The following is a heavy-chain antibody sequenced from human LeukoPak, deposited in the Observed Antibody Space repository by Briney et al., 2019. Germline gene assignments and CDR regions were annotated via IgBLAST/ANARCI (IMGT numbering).Heavy chain of an antibody. J-gene: IGHJ6*02. V-gene: IGHV5-51*01. CDR3: ARGSYDFWSGPEGMDV. CDR2: IYPGDSDT. D-gene: IGHD3-3*01. CDR1: GYSFTTNW. Sequence: GESLKISCKGSGYSFTTNWIGWVRQMPGKGLEWMGIIYPGDSDTRYSPSFQGQVTISADKSISTAYLQWSSLKASDTAMYYCARGSYDFWSGPEGMDVWGQGTTVTVSS.